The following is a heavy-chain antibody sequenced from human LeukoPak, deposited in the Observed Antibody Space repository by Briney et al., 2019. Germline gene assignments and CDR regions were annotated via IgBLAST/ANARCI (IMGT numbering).Heavy chain of an antibody. D-gene: IGHD3-3*01. V-gene: IGHV1-2*02. J-gene: IGHJ4*02. Sequence: ASVKVSCKASGYTFTGYYMHWVRQAPGQGLEWMGWINPNSGGTNYAQKFQGRVTMTRDTSISTAYMELSRLRSDDTAVYYCARDGGQYYDFWSGYLPEYYFDYWGQGTLVTVSS. CDR3: ARDGGQYYDFWSGYLPEYYFDY. CDR2: INPNSGGT. CDR1: GYTFTGYY.